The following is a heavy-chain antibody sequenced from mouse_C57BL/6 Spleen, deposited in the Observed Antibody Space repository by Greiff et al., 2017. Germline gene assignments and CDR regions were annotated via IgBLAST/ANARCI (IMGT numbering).Heavy chain of an antibody. CDR1: GYTFTDYN. D-gene: IGHD2-3*01. CDR3: ARRTADGYPLDY. Sequence: VQLKESGPELVKPGASVKIPCKASGYTFTDYNMDWVKQSHGKSLEWIGDINPNNGGTIYNQKFKGKATLTVDKSSSTAYMELRSLTSEDTAVYYCARRTADGYPLDYWGQGTTLTVSS. V-gene: IGHV1-18*01. CDR2: INPNNGGT. J-gene: IGHJ2*01.